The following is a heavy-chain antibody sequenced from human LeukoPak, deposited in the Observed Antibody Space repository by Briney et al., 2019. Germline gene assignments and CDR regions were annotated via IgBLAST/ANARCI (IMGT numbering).Heavy chain of an antibody. CDR1: GFTFSSYW. CDR2: INSDGSST. Sequence: GGSLRLSCAASGFTFSSYWMHWVRQAPGKGLVWVSRINSDGSSTSYADSVKGRFTISRDNAKNTLYLQMNSLRAEDTAVYYCTSHYTASYFGVADHWGQGTLVTVSS. J-gene: IGHJ4*02. D-gene: IGHD1-26*01. CDR3: TSHYTASYFGVADH. V-gene: IGHV3-74*01.